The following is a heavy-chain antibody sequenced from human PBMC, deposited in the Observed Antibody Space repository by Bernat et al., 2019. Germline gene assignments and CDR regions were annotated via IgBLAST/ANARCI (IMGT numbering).Heavy chain of an antibody. CDR1: GFTFSSYG. V-gene: IGHV3-30*18. J-gene: IGHJ4*02. Sequence: QVQLVESGGGVVQPGRSLRLSCAASGFTFSSYGMHWVRQAPGKGLEWVAVISYDGSNKYYADSVKGRFTISRDNSKNTLYLQMNSLRAEDTAVYYCAKDSFGEGVYWGQGTLVTVSS. D-gene: IGHD3-10*01. CDR3: AKDSFGEGVY. CDR2: ISYDGSNK.